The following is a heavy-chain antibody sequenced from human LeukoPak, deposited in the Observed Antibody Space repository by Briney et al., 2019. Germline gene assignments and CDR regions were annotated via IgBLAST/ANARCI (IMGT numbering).Heavy chain of an antibody. Sequence: SETLSLTCDVSGGSVTSTNWWTWVRQPPGKGLEWIGEVHLDGRTNYNPSLKSRLIMPVDLPENHISLKLTSVTAADTAVYYCAREGGFYHPLDYSGQGTLVTVSS. J-gene: IGHJ4*02. CDR1: GGSVTSTNW. D-gene: IGHD1-14*01. CDR3: AREGGFYHPLDY. CDR2: VHLDGRT. V-gene: IGHV4-4*02.